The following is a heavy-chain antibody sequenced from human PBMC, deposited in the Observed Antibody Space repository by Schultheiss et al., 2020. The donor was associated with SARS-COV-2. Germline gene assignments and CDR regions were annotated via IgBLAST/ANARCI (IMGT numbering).Heavy chain of an antibody. CDR1: GYNFANSW. V-gene: IGHV5-51*01. J-gene: IGHJ3*02. CDR2: IYPDNSET. D-gene: IGHD2-15*01. CDR3: ARPRCSGGSCYPDAFDI. Sequence: GESLKISCKGSGYNFANSWIGWVRQMPGKGLEWMGIIYPDNSETRYSPSFRGQVTLSVNTTIATAYLQWSSLKASDTATYYCARPRCSGGSCYPDAFDIWGQGTMVTVSS.